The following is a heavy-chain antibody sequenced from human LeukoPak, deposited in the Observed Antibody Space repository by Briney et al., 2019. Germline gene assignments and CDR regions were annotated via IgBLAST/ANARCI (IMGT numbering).Heavy chain of an antibody. CDR3: ASHFAGSGSYKF. CDR1: GFTFSSYS. V-gene: IGHV3-21*04. D-gene: IGHD3-10*01. CDR2: IRTSSSYI. J-gene: IGHJ4*02. Sequence: GGSLTLSCAASGFTFSSYSMNWVRQAPGKGLEWVSFIRTSSSYIHNPDSVKGAFTLSKANTDNSLYLQMNSLRAEDTAVYYCASHFAGSGSYKFWGQGTLVTVSS.